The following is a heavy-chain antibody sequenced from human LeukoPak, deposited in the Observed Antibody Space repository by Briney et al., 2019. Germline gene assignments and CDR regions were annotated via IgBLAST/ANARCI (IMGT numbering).Heavy chain of an antibody. D-gene: IGHD2-15*01. CDR2: IYYSGST. CDR1: GGSISSGDYY. Sequence: PLETLSLTCTVSGGSISSGDYYWSWIRQPPGKGLEWIGYIYYSGSTYYNPSLKSRVTISVDTSKNQFSLKLSSVTAADTAVYYCARVSHYCSGGSCYLVRYYFDYWGQGTLVTVSS. J-gene: IGHJ4*02. CDR3: ARVSHYCSGGSCYLVRYYFDY. V-gene: IGHV4-30-4*01.